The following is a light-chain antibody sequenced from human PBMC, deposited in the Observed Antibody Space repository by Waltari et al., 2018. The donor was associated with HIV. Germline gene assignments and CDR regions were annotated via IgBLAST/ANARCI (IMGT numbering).Light chain of an antibody. Sequence: AIQMSQSPPSLSASVGDRVTITCRASQGIGNDLSWYQQRPGKAPTLLIYAASILQTGVSSRLSGSGSVTDFSLTISSLQPEDSATYYCLQDYIFPYTFGPGTKLDIK. CDR2: AAS. V-gene: IGKV1-6*01. CDR3: LQDYIFPYT. J-gene: IGKJ2*01. CDR1: QGIGND.